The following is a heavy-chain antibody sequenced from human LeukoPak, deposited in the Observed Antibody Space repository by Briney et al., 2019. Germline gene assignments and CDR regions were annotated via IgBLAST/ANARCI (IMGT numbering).Heavy chain of an antibody. D-gene: IGHD2/OR15-2a*01. CDR1: GASVSSSH. Sequence: SETLSLTCVVSGASVSSSHWNWIRQLPGKGLEWIGCLSYTGKTDYNPSLTSRVTISLDTSKDQVSLKLRSVTAADTAVYYCSEGYFEPFDHWGQGTLVTVSS. V-gene: IGHV4-59*02. J-gene: IGHJ4*02. CDR2: LSYTGKT. CDR3: SEGYFEPFDH.